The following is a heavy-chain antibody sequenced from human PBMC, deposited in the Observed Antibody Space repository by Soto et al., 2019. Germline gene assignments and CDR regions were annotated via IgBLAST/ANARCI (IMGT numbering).Heavy chain of an antibody. V-gene: IGHV4-59*01. Sequence: SETLSLTCTVSGGSISSYYGSWIRQPPGKGLEWIGYIYNSGTTNYNPSLKSRATISVDTSKNQFSLNLSSVTAADTAVYHCARGPYYYMDVWGKGTTVTVSS. CDR3: ARGPYYYMDV. CDR2: IYNSGTT. J-gene: IGHJ6*03. CDR1: GGSISSYY.